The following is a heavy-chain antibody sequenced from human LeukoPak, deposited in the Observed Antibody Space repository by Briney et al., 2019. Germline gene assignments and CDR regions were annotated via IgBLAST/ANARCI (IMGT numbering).Heavy chain of an antibody. CDR1: GFTFGKYW. CDR3: AKVGNWNYDDYFDY. D-gene: IGHD1-7*01. CDR2: IKLDGSEK. Sequence: GGSLRLSCVASGFTFGKYWMSWVRQAPGKGLEWVANIKLDGSEKNYVDSVKGRFTISRDNAKNSLYLQMNSLRAEDTALYYCAKVGNWNYDDYFDYWGQGTLVTVSS. J-gene: IGHJ4*02. V-gene: IGHV3-7*03.